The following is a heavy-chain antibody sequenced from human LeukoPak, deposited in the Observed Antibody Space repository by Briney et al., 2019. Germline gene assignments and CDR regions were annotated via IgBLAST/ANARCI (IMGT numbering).Heavy chain of an antibody. Sequence: PSETLSLTCTVSGGSISSYYWSWIRQPPGKGLEWIGYIYYSGSTNYNPSLKSRVTISVDTSKNQFSLKLSSVTAADTAVYYCARESSALDYWGQGTLVTVSS. CDR2: IYYSGST. CDR3: ARESSALDY. V-gene: IGHV4-59*12. CDR1: GGSISSYY. D-gene: IGHD3-22*01. J-gene: IGHJ4*02.